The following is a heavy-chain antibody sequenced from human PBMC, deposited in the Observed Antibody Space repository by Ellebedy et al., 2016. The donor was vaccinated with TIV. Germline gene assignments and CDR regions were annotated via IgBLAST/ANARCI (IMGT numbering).Heavy chain of an antibody. CDR1: GGSMSSYY. J-gene: IGHJ6*02. V-gene: IGHV4-59*08. CDR3: ARLTCRAPYYYGMDV. Sequence: MPSETLSLTCTVSGGSMSSYYWSWIRKSPGKGLEWIGYKYYSEYYSESPNYKPSLTRRVTISVDTSNNQFSLKLSSVTAADTAVYYCARLTCRAPYYYGMDVWGQGTTVTVSS. D-gene: IGHD2-15*01. CDR2: KYYSEYYSESP.